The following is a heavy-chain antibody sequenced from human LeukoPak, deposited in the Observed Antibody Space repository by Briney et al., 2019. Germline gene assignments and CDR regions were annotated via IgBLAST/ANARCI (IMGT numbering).Heavy chain of an antibody. CDR2: ISSSSSYI. CDR3: ARDESQRNYDFWSGNSTYYYYCMDV. D-gene: IGHD3-3*01. J-gene: IGHJ6*03. V-gene: IGHV3-21*01. CDR1: GFTFSSYS. Sequence: GGSLRLSCAASGFTFSSYSMNWVRQAPGKGLEWVSSISSSSSYIYYADSVKGRFTISRDNAKKSLYLQMNSLRAEDTAVYYCARDESQRNYDFWSGNSTYYYYCMDVWGKGTTVTVSS.